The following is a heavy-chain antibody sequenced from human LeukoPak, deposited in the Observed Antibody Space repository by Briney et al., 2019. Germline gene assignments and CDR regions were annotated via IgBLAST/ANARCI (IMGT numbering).Heavy chain of an antibody. CDR3: ARMNCSSTSCPDAFDI. CDR2: ISSSSSYI. Sequence: GGSLRLSCAASGFTFSSYSMNWVRQAPGKGLEWVSSISSSSSYIYYADSVKGRFTISRDNAKNSLYLRMNSLRAEDTAVYYCARMNCSSTSCPDAFDIWGQGTMVTVSS. J-gene: IGHJ3*02. D-gene: IGHD2-2*01. CDR1: GFTFSSYS. V-gene: IGHV3-21*01.